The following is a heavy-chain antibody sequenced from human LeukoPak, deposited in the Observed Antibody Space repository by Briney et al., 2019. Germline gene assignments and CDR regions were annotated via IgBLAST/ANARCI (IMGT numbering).Heavy chain of an antibody. CDR1: GFSFSSYW. D-gene: IGHD3-3*01. J-gene: IGHJ4*02. CDR2: IKQDGSEK. V-gene: IGHV3-7*01. CDR3: SRETNDFWSGRRMDY. Sequence: GGSLRLSCAASGFSFSSYWMTWVRQAPGKGLEWVANIKQDGSEKYYVDSVKGRFTISRDNAKNSLYLQMNSLRAEDTAVYYCSRETNDFWSGRRMDYWGQGALVTVSS.